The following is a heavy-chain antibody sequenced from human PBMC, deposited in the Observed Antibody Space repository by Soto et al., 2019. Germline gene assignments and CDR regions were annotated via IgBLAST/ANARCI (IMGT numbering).Heavy chain of an antibody. J-gene: IGHJ4*02. CDR1: GFTFSSYA. V-gene: IGHV3-23*01. D-gene: IGHD3-9*01. CDR2: ISGSGGST. CDR3: ATTLGYDILTGYYNVFDS. Sequence: EVQLLESGGGLVQPGGSLRLSCAASGFTFSSYAMSWVRQAPGKGLEWVSAISGSGGSTYYADSVKGRFTISRDNSKNPLYLQMNSLRAEDTAVYYCATTLGYDILTGYYNVFDSWGQGTLVTVSS.